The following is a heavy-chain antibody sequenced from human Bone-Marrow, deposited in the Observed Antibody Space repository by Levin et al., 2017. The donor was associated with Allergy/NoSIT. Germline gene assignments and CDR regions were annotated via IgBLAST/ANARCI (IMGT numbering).Heavy chain of an antibody. D-gene: IGHD2-2*01. V-gene: IGHV3-49*04. Sequence: GESLKISCTASGFTFGDYAMSWVRQAPGKGLEWVGFIRSKAYGGTTEYAASVKGRFTISRDDSKSIAYLQMNSLKTEDTAVYYCTREEYCSSTSRTTDYYYGMDVWGQGTTVTVSS. CDR2: IRSKAYGGTT. CDR3: TREEYCSSTSRTTDYYYGMDV. J-gene: IGHJ6*02. CDR1: GFTFGDYA.